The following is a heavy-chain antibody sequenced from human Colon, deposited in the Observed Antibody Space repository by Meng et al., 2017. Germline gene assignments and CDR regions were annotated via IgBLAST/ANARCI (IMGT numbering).Heavy chain of an antibody. J-gene: IGHJ4*02. D-gene: IGHD3-3*01. V-gene: IGHV1-3*04. CDR2: FNTANGEV. CDR1: GYSFTTYS. CDR3: ATDFSPRGDY. Sequence: QVQLVQSGAELKKPGASVKVSCKASGYSFTTYSMHWVRQAPGQGLEWRERFNTANGEVLYSETFRARLTITRDAHASTVKMELSSLGSEDTAVYYCATDFSPRGDYWGQGTLVTVSS.